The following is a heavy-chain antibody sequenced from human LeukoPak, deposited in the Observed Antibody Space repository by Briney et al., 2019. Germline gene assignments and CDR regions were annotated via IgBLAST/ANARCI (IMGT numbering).Heavy chain of an antibody. CDR3: ARDLGYSSGPNY. V-gene: IGHV3-21*01. CDR2: ISGGSSFT. CDR1: GFTVSSNY. D-gene: IGHD6-19*01. Sequence: GALRLSCAASGFTVSSNYMSWVRQAPGKGLEWVSYISGGSSFTYYVDSVKGRFTISRDNAKNSLYLQMNSLRAEDTAVYYCARDLGYSSGPNYWGQGTRVTVSS. J-gene: IGHJ4*02.